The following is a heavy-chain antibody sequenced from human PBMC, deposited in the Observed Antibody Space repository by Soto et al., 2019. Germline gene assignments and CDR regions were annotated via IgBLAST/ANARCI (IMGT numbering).Heavy chain of an antibody. J-gene: IGHJ6*03. Sequence: EVQLVESGGGLVQPGGSLRLSCAASGFTVSSNYMSWVRQAPGKGLEWVSVIYSGGSTYYADSVKGRFTIPRDNSKYTPYLQMNSLTPEETAVYYCARGFGVGDYVGYYMDVWGKGTTGTVSS. V-gene: IGHV3-66*01. CDR2: IYSGGST. D-gene: IGHD3-16*01. CDR1: GFTVSSNY. CDR3: ARGFGVGDYVGYYMDV.